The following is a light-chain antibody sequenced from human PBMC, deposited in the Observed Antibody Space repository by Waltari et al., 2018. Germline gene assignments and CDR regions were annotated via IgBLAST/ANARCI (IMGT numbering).Light chain of an antibody. CDR3: QQYYTTPMYT. CDR2: WAS. Sequence: DIVMTQSPDSLAVSLGERATINCKSSQSVLYSSNNQNYLAWYQQKPGQPPKLLIYWASTRESGVPDRFSSSGSGTDFTLTISSLQAEDVAVYYCQQYYTTPMYTFGQGTKLEIK. CDR1: QSVLYSSNNQNY. J-gene: IGKJ2*01. V-gene: IGKV4-1*01.